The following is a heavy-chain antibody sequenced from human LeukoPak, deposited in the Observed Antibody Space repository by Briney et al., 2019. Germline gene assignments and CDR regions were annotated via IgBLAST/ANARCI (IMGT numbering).Heavy chain of an antibody. V-gene: IGHV1-18*01. D-gene: IGHD1-26*01. CDR2: ISGDNGNT. J-gene: IGHJ4*02. CDR3: ARDRYGVRSGSCDY. Sequence: RASVKVSCKASGYTFTSYGISWVRQAPGQGLEWMGWISGDNGNTNYAQNLQGRVTMTTDTSTSTAYMELRSLRYDDTAVYYCARDRYGVRSGSCDYWGQGTLVTVSS. CDR1: GYTFTSYG.